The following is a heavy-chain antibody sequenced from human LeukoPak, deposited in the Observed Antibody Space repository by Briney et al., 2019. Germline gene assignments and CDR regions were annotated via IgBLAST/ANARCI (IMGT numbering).Heavy chain of an antibody. V-gene: IGHV1-2*02. D-gene: IGHD1-26*01. Sequence: ASVKVSCKASGYTFTGYYMHWVRQAPGQGLEWMGWINPNSGGTNYAQKFQGRVTMTRDTSISTAYMELSRLKSDDTAMYYCARVIVGATTPHFDYWGQGTLVTVSS. J-gene: IGHJ4*02. CDR1: GYTFTGYY. CDR3: ARVIVGATTPHFDY. CDR2: INPNSGGT.